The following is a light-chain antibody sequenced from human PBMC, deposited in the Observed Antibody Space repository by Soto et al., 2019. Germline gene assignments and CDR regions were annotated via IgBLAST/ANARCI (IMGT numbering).Light chain of an antibody. CDR2: AAS. J-gene: IGKJ1*01. CDR3: QQSHSTPWA. V-gene: IGKV1-39*01. CDR1: QRISTY. Sequence: IQMTQSPSSLSASVGDRVTITCRASQRISTYLNWYQHKPGKAPKLLIYAASSLQSGVPSRFSGSGVGTDFTLTISSLLPEDFAAYYCQQSHSTPWAFGQGTKVDIK.